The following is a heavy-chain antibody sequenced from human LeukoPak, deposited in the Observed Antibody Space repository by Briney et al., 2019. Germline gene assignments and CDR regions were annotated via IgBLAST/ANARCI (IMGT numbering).Heavy chain of an antibody. J-gene: IGHJ4*02. Sequence: GGSLRLSCAASGFTFSSYAMSWVRLAPGKGLEWVSSIPDNCGYTLYQDSMKGRFTISRDNSKSTLFLQLNTLTAEDTAIYYCAKDRSYGSGTLYPLFDFRGLGTLVTVSS. V-gene: IGHV3-23*01. CDR2: IPDNCGYT. CDR1: GFTFSSYA. D-gene: IGHD3-10*01. CDR3: AKDRSYGSGTLYPLFDF.